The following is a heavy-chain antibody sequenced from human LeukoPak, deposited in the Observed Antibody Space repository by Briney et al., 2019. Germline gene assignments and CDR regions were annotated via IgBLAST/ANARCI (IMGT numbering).Heavy chain of an antibody. Sequence: ASVKVSCKASGYTFTSYGISWVRPAPGQGLEWMGWISAYTVNTNYAEQLQGRVTVTTDTSTSTAYMELRSLRYDNTAVYYCARRGSSWYEFDYWGQGTLVTVSS. J-gene: IGHJ4*02. CDR2: ISAYTVNT. V-gene: IGHV1-18*01. CDR3: ARRGSSWYEFDY. CDR1: GYTFTSYG. D-gene: IGHD6-13*01.